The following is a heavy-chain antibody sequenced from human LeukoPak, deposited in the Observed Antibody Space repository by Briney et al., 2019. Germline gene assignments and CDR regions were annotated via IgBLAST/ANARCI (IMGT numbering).Heavy chain of an antibody. Sequence: GGSLRLSCAASGFTVSSNYLSWVRQAPGKGLEWVSVIYDGDSTYYPDSVKGRFTISRDNSRSTLFLQMTSLRAEDTAVYYCARVAPAGTYFDYWGQGTLVTVSS. CDR1: GFTVSSNY. CDR2: IYDGDST. CDR3: ARVAPAGTYFDY. J-gene: IGHJ4*02. D-gene: IGHD6-13*01. V-gene: IGHV3-66*01.